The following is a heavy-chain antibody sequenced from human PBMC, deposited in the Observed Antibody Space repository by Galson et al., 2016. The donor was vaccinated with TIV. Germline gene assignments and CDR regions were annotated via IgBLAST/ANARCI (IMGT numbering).Heavy chain of an antibody. CDR2: IKQDGSER. J-gene: IGHJ4*02. CDR3: ARGRSGYFDY. Sequence: SLRLSCAASGFTFSDYYMTWVRQAPGKGLEWMTNIKQDGSERYYVDSVKGRFIISRDNAKNPVYLQMNSLRVEDTAVYYCARGRSGYFDYWGRGTLVAVSS. CDR1: GFTFSDYY. D-gene: IGHD3-3*01. V-gene: IGHV3-7*03.